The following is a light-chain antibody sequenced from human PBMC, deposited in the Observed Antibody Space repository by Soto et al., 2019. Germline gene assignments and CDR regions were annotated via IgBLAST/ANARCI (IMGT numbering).Light chain of an antibody. Sequence: EIVLTQFPGTLSLSPGEGATLSCRASQSVNSNYVAWYQQKPGQAPRLLIYGASSRATGIPDRFSGSGSGTDFTLTISSLQPEDFATYYCQQLNSYPLTFGGGTKVDI. CDR2: GAS. CDR1: QSVNSNY. V-gene: IGKV3-20*01. CDR3: QQLNSYPLT. J-gene: IGKJ4*01.